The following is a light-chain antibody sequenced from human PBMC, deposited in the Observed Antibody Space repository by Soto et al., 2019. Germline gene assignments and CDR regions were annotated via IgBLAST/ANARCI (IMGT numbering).Light chain of an antibody. CDR1: SSNIGINA. CDR2: DNN. CDR3: QSFDSSLRGWV. Sequence: QSVLTQPPSASGTPGQRVTISCSGSSSNIGINAVNWYQQLPGTAPKLVMFDNNQRPSGVPDRFSGSKSGISASLAISGLQSEDEADYYCQSFDSSLRGWVFGGGTKVTVL. V-gene: IGLV1-44*01. J-gene: IGLJ3*02.